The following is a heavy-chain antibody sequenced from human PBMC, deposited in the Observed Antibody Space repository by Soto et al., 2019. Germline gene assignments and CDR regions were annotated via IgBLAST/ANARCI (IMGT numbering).Heavy chain of an antibody. CDR3: ARGLFGQQWLVGFDT. CDR1: GGSFSNYI. CDR2: TIPMFATA. D-gene: IGHD6-19*01. V-gene: IGHV1-69*13. Sequence: ASVKVSCKASGGSFSNYIFSWVRQAPGQGLEWMGGTIPMFATAQYAQKLQGRVTITADESTSTVYMDLTSLRSDDTAVYYFARGLFGQQWLVGFDTWGQGTLVTVSS. J-gene: IGHJ4*02.